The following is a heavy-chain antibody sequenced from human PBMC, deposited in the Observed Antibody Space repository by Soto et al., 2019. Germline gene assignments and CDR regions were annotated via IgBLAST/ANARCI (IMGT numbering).Heavy chain of an antibody. D-gene: IGHD2-2*01. CDR3: ARYPVVVVPAANYGLDV. V-gene: IGHV4-31*03. CDR1: VVSVSSDIYY. Sequence: QVQLQESGPGLVKPSQTLSLTCRVSVVSVSSDIYYWSWIRHHPGKGLEWIGYIYYSGNTYYNPSLGGRVTVSLDTSKNRFALRLRSVTPADTAVYYCARYPVVVVPAANYGLDVWGQGTTVTVSS. J-gene: IGHJ6*02. CDR2: IYYSGNT.